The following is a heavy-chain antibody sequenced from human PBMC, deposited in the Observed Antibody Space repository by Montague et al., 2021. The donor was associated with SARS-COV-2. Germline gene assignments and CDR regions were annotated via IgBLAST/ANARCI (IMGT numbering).Heavy chain of an antibody. CDR2: ISYRGIT. V-gene: IGHV4-39*01. Sequence: SETLSLTCTVSGTSITSTSYYWAWIRQSPAGDLEWLGTISYRGITYSNPSLNSRVSVSADTSKNQVSLNLDSVTAADTAVYYCVRPHLPGWLDPWGQGTLVTVSS. CDR3: VRPHLPGWLDP. CDR1: GTSITSTSYY. J-gene: IGHJ5*02.